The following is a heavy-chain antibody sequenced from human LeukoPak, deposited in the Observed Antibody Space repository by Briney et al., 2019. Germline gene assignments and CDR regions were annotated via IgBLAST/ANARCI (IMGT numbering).Heavy chain of an antibody. V-gene: IGHV4-59*12. CDR2: IYYNERS. J-gene: IGHJ6*02. D-gene: IGHD4-17*01. Sequence: SETLSLICTVSGDSISSYFWSWIRQPPGRGLEWIGYIYYNERSNYNPSLRSRVSISIDTSKNQFSLKLNSVTAADSAVYYCAREDGDYEHGMDVWGQGTTVTVSS. CDR3: AREDGDYEHGMDV. CDR1: GDSISSYF.